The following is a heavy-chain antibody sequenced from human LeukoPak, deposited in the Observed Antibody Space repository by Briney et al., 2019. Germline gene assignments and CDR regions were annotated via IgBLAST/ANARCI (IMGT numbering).Heavy chain of an antibody. CDR2: VTPHNGNT. CDR3: ARDPGGSGDYSY. V-gene: IGHV1-18*04. J-gene: IGHJ4*02. D-gene: IGHD4-17*01. Sequence: TSVKVSCKTSGYTFTNYAITWLRQAPGQGLEWMGWVTPHNGNTNYAQKFLDRVTMTTNTSTTTVYMQLRSLTSDDAAMYYCARDPGGSGDYSYWGQGTLVTVSS. CDR1: GYTFTNYA.